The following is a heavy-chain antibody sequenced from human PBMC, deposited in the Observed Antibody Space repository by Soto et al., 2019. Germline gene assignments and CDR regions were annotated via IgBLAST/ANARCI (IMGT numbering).Heavy chain of an antibody. CDR1: GGSVSSGSYY. CDR2: VYYSGST. Sequence: PSETLSLTCAVSGGSVSSGSYYWSWIRQPPGKGLEWIGYVYYSGSTNYSPSLKSRVTISVDTSKNQFSLKLSSVTAADTAVYYCARDVLHPDGFSDPYYYGMDVWGQGTTVTVSS. D-gene: IGHD2-2*02. V-gene: IGHV4-61*01. J-gene: IGHJ6*02. CDR3: ARDVLHPDGFSDPYYYGMDV.